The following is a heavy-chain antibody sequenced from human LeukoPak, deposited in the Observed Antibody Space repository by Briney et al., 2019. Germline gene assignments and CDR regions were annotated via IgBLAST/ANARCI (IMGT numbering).Heavy chain of an antibody. CDR3: ARDAGENWFDP. Sequence: GGSLRLSCAASGFTFSSYAMHWVRQAPGKGLEWVAVISYDGSNKYYADSVKGRFTISRDNSKNTLYLQMNSLRAEDTAVFYCARDAGENWFDPWGQGTLVTVSS. D-gene: IGHD3-16*01. CDR1: GFTFSSYA. V-gene: IGHV3-30-3*01. CDR2: ISYDGSNK. J-gene: IGHJ5*02.